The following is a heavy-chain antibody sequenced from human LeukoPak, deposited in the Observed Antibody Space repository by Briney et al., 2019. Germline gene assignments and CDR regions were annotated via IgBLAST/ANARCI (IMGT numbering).Heavy chain of an antibody. V-gene: IGHV3-23*01. CDR3: AKGPSDIVVSYYGMDV. D-gene: IGHD5-12*01. Sequence: GGSLRLSCAASGFTFSSYAMSWVRQAPGKGLGWVSVISGGGYSTYYAASVKGRFTISRDNSKNTLYLQMNSLRAEDTAVYYCAKGPSDIVVSYYGMDVWGQGTTVTVSS. CDR2: ISGGGYST. J-gene: IGHJ6*02. CDR1: GFTFSSYA.